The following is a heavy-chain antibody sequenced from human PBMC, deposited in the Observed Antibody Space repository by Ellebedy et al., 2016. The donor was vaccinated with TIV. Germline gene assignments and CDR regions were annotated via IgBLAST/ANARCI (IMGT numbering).Heavy chain of an antibody. CDR1: GFTFSSYT. D-gene: IGHD6-13*01. V-gene: IGHV3-23*01. CDR2: ISGSGGST. Sequence: GESLKISCAASGFTFSSYTMRWVRQAPGKGLEWVSDISGSGGSTYYADSVKGRFTISRDNSKNTLYLQMNSLRVEGTAVYYCAKGITAAVVEGSLFDPWGQGTLVTVSS. CDR3: AKGITAAVVEGSLFDP. J-gene: IGHJ5*02.